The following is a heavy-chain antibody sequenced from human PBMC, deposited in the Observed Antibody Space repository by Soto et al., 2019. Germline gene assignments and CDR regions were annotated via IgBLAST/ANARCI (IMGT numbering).Heavy chain of an antibody. CDR1: GFTFSDYY. CDR2: ISSSSSYT. CDR3: ARDHHRYSGYDYVDY. J-gene: IGHJ4*02. D-gene: IGHD5-12*01. Sequence: GGSLRLSCAASGFTFSDYYMSWIRQAPGKGLEWVSYISSSSSYTNYADSVKGRFTISRDNAKNSLYLQMNSLRAEDTAVYYCARDHHRYSGYDYVDYWGQGTLVTAPQ. V-gene: IGHV3-11*05.